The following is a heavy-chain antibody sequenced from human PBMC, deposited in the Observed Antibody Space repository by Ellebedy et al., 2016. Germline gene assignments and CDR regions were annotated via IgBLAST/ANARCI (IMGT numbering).Heavy chain of an antibody. J-gene: IGHJ3*02. D-gene: IGHD3-3*01. CDR1: GGSFSAYY. CDR2: IYYSGST. Sequence: SQTLSLTCXVYGGSFSAYYWTWIRQPPGKGLEWIGYIYYSGSTNYNPSLKSRVTISVDTSKNQFSLKLSSVTAADTAVYYCARGGAFWSGYSNAFDIWGQGTMVTVSS. V-gene: IGHV4-59*12. CDR3: ARGGAFWSGYSNAFDI.